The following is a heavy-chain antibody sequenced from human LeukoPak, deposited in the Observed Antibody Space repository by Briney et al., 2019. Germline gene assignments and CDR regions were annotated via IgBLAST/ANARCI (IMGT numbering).Heavy chain of an antibody. CDR3: ARGHHRELTVTTNYFDY. D-gene: IGHD4-17*01. CDR1: GGSISIGGYY. Sequence: PSQTLSLTCTVSGGSISIGGYYWSWIRPHPGKGLEWIGYIYYSGSTYYNPSLKSRVTISVDTSKNQFSLKLSSVTAADTAVYYCARGHHRELTVTTNYFDYWGQGTLVTVSS. CDR2: IYYSGST. J-gene: IGHJ4*02. V-gene: IGHV4-31*03.